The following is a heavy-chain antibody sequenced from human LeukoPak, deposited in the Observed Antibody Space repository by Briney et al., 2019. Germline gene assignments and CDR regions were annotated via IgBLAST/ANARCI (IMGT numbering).Heavy chain of an antibody. V-gene: IGHV4-39*01. D-gene: IGHD3-22*01. Sequence: PSGTLSLTCTVSGGSISSSSYYWGWIRQPPGKGLEWIGSIYYSGSTYYNPSLKSRVTISVDTSKNQFSLKLSSVTAADTAVYYCTYYDSSGYYLVGYWGQGTLVTVPS. CDR2: IYYSGST. CDR1: GGSISSSSYY. J-gene: IGHJ4*02. CDR3: TYYDSSGYYLVGY.